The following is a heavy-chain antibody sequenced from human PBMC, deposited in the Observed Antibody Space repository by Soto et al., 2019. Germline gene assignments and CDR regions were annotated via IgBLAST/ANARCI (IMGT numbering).Heavy chain of an antibody. CDR3: AKDWGSGSYFIDY. CDR1: GFTFSTCG. D-gene: IGHD3-10*01. CDR2: ISDDGNNK. J-gene: IGHJ4*02. Sequence: GGSLRLSCAASGFTFSTCGMHWVRQAPGKGLEWVAVISDDGNNKYYADSVRGRFTISRDNSKNTLYLQMSSLRAEDTAVYFCAKDWGSGSYFIDYWGQGTRVTVSS. V-gene: IGHV3-30*18.